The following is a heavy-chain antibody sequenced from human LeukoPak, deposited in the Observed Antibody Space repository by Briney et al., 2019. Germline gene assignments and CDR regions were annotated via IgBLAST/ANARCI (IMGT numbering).Heavy chain of an antibody. Sequence: GASVKVSCKASGGTFSSYTISWVRQAPGQGLEWMGRITPILGIANYAQKFQGRVTITADKSTSTAYMELSSLRSEDTAVYYCTTYCGGDCYSFFDYWGQGTLVTVSS. J-gene: IGHJ4*02. CDR2: ITPILGIA. CDR3: TTYCGGDCYSFFDY. CDR1: GGTFSSYT. V-gene: IGHV1-69*02. D-gene: IGHD2-21*02.